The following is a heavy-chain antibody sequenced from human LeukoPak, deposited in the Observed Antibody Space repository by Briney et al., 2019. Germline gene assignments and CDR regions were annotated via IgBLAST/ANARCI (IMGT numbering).Heavy chain of an antibody. CDR2: ISSSGSTI. D-gene: IGHD2-15*01. CDR1: GFTFSSYE. J-gene: IGHJ5*02. Sequence: GGSLRLSCAASGFTFSSYEMNWVRQAPGKGLEWVSYISSSGSTIYYADTVKGRFTISRDNAKNSLYLQMNRLRAEDTAVYYCAGGESGGPNWFDPWGQGTLVTVSS. V-gene: IGHV3-48*03. CDR3: AGGESGGPNWFDP.